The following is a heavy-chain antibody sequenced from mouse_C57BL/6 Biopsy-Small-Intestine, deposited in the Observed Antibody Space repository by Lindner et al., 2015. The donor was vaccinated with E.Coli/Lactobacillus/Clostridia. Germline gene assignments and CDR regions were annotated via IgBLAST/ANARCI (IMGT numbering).Heavy chain of an antibody. CDR2: IDPETGGT. D-gene: IGHD2-3*01. Sequence: VQLQESGAELVRPGASVTLSCKASGYTFTDYEMHWVKQTPVHGLEWIGAIDPETGGTAYNQKFKGKAILTADKSSSTAYMELRSLTSEDTAVYYCATEEGDGYPYWGQGTLVTVSA. CDR1: GYTFTDYE. CDR3: ATEEGDGYPY. V-gene: IGHV1-15*01. J-gene: IGHJ3*01.